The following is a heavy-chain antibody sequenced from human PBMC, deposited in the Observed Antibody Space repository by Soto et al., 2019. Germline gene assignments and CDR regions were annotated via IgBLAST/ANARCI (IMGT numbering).Heavy chain of an antibody. CDR2: IWNDGNGY. D-gene: IGHD6-13*01. V-gene: IGHV3-33*01. CDR3: ASRQISPPTRGAASARGGMDV. J-gene: IGHJ6*02. Sequence: QVQLVESGGGVVQPGRSLRLSCAASGFNFNNYGMHWVRQAPGKGLEWVAVIWNDGNGYYYANSVKGRFTISRDNSKNTLFLQMSSLRPEDTAVYYCASRQISPPTRGAASARGGMDVWGQGTTVTVSS. CDR1: GFNFNNYG.